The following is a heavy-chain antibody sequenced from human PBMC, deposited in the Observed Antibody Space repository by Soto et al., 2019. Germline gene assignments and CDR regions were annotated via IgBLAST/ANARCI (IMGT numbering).Heavy chain of an antibody. CDR3: ATAPGQRPNWFDP. Sequence: ASVKVSCKASGYTFTSYDINWVRQATGQGLEWMGGMNPNGGNTGYAQKFQGRVTMTEDTSTDTAYMELSSLRSEDTAVYYCATAPGQRPNWFDPWGQGTLVTVSS. J-gene: IGHJ5*02. CDR2: MNPNGGNT. D-gene: IGHD2-8*02. CDR1: GYTFTSYD. V-gene: IGHV1-8*01.